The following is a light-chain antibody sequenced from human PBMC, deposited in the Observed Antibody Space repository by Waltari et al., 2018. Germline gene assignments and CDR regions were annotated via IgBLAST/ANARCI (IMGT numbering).Light chain of an antibody. CDR3: SSYTSSSTVV. V-gene: IGLV2-14*01. CDR1: SSDVGGHNY. Sequence: QSALTQPASVSGSPGQSITISCTGTSSDVGGHNYVSWYQHHPRKAPKLMIYEVNNRPWGFSTRFAGTKSGNAAFLTTSDLQAEDEAYCHCSSYTSSSTVVFGGGTKLTVL. J-gene: IGLJ2*01. CDR2: EVN.